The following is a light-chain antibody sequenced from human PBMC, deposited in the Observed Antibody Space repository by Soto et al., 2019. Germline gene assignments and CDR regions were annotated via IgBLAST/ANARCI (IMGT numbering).Light chain of an antibody. V-gene: IGKV1D-12*01. CDR3: QQTTTVPLT. Sequence: DIQMTQSPSSVSASVGDRVTITCRASQGVSTWSAWYQQKPGKAPNLQIYTASSLQSGVPSRFSGSASGTDFTLTISSLQPEHFATYYFQQTTTVPLTFGGGTKVKI. J-gene: IGKJ4*01. CDR1: QGVSTW. CDR2: TAS.